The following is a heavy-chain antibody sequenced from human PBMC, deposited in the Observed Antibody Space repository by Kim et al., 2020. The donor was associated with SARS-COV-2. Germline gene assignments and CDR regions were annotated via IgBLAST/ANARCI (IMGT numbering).Heavy chain of an antibody. D-gene: IGHD6-19*01. V-gene: IGHV3-23*01. J-gene: IGHJ4*02. CDR3: AKGMHGSGWYYIDF. Sequence: AESVKGRYTSTRNNSKHCLYLQMNSLRAEDTAIYYCAKGMHGSGWYYIDFWGQGALVTVSS.